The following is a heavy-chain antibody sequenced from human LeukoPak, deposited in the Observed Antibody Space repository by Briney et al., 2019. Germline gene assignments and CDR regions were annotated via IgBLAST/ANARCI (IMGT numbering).Heavy chain of an antibody. CDR1: GFTFSSYG. Sequence: GGSLRLSCAASGFTFSSYGMHWVRQAPGKGLEWVAFIRYDGSNKYYADPVKGRVTISRDNSKNTLYLQMNSLRAEDTAVYYCAKQGRDWLRDYYYYMDVWGKGTTVTISS. CDR2: IRYDGSNK. CDR3: AKQGRDWLRDYYYYMDV. J-gene: IGHJ6*03. D-gene: IGHD3-9*01. V-gene: IGHV3-30*02.